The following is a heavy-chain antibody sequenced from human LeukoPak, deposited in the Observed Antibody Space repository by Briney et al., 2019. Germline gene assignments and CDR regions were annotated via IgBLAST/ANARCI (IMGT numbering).Heavy chain of an antibody. Sequence: GGSLRLSCAASGFTFDDYGMSWVRQAPGKGLDWVSGNADSVKGRFTISRDNAKNSLYLQMNSLRAEDTALYYCARGYGSVLDYWGQGTLVTVSS. CDR3: ARGYGSVLDY. CDR1: GFTFDDYG. V-gene: IGHV3-20*04. D-gene: IGHD3-10*01. J-gene: IGHJ4*02.